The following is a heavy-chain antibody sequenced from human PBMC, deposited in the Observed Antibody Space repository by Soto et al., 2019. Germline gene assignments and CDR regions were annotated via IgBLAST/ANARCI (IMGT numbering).Heavy chain of an antibody. J-gene: IGHJ4*02. V-gene: IGHV1-46*01. CDR1: GYTFTSYY. D-gene: IGHD5-12*01. CDR3: ARDLGIVATIDRSWFDY. CDR2: INPSGGST. Sequence: ASVTVPSTAPGYTFTSYYMHWVRQAHGQGLEWMGIINPSGGSTSYAQKFQGRVTMTRDTSTSTVYRELSSLRSEDTAVYYCARDLGIVATIDRSWFDYWGQGTLVTVSS.